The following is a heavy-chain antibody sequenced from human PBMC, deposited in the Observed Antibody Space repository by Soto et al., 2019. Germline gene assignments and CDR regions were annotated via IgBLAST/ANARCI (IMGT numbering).Heavy chain of an antibody. D-gene: IGHD2-2*01. J-gene: IGHJ4*02. V-gene: IGHV1-18*01. Sequence: QVQLVQSGAEVKKPGASVKVSCQASGYTFGIYGLTWVRQAPGQGPEWRGWISPSSGRTKYAQKFQGRVTMTTQTSTNTAHMELRSLTSDDTAVYYCARESVCSGTSCPWDYWGQGTLVTVSS. CDR1: GYTFGIYG. CDR3: ARESVCSGTSCPWDY. CDR2: ISPSSGRT.